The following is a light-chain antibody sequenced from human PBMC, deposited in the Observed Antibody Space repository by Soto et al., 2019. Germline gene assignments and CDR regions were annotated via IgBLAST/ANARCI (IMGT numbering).Light chain of an antibody. CDR1: SSDFGRYKF. Sequence: QSALTQPASVSGSPGQSVTISCTGTSSDFGRYKFVSWYQHHPVTVPKVIIYETSKRPSGVSDRFSGSKSGNTASLTISVLQAEDEADYYCFSFTSTNTHVFGSGTKLTVL. CDR3: FSFTSTNTHV. V-gene: IGLV2-23*01. CDR2: ETS. J-gene: IGLJ1*01.